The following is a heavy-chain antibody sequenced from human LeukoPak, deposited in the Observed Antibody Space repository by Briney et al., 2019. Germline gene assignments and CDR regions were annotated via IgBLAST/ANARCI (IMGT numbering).Heavy chain of an antibody. CDR3: ARSYDYVWGSYRSRLAFDI. D-gene: IGHD3-16*02. CDR2: INHSGST. V-gene: IGHV4-34*01. Sequence: SETLSLTCAVYGGSFSGYYWSWIRQPPGKGLEWIGEINHSGSTNYNPSLKSRVTISVDTSKNQFSLKLSSVTAADTAVYYCARSYDYVWGSYRSRLAFDIWGQGTMVTLSS. J-gene: IGHJ3*02. CDR1: GGSFSGYY.